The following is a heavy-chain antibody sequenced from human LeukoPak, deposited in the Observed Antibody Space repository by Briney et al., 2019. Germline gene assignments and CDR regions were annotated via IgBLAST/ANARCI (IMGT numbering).Heavy chain of an antibody. CDR1: GGSFSGYY. V-gene: IGHV4-34*01. D-gene: IGHD2-15*01. Sequence: SETLSLTCAVYGGSFSGYYWSWIRQPPGKGLEWIGEINHSGSTNYNPSLKSRVTISVDTSKNQFSLKLSSVTAADTAVYYCARGLPKVVAASNWFDPWGQGTLVTVSS. J-gene: IGHJ5*02. CDR3: ARGLPKVVAASNWFDP. CDR2: INHSGST.